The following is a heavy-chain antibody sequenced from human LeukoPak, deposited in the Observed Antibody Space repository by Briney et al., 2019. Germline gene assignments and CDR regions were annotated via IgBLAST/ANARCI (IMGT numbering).Heavy chain of an antibody. CDR1: GFTFSSYG. V-gene: IGHV3-30*18. CDR3: AKDRYCGGDCKGYFQH. D-gene: IGHD2-21*02. CDR2: ISYDGSNK. Sequence: GGSLRLSCAASGFTFSSYGMHWVRQAPGKGLEWVAVISYDGSNKYYADSVKGRFTISRDNSKNTLYLQMNSLRAEDTAVYYCAKDRYCGGDCKGYFQHWGQGTLVTVSS. J-gene: IGHJ1*01.